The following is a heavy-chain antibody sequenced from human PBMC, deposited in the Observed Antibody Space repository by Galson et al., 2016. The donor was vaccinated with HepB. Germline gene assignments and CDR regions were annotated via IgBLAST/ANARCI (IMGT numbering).Heavy chain of an antibody. CDR1: GFIFRNYA. J-gene: IGHJ4*02. CDR2: ISGTGGYT. CDR3: AKSLVRPVTNNYYFDY. D-gene: IGHD4-17*01. Sequence: SLRLSCAASGFIFRNYAITWVRQAPGKGLEWVSGISGTGGYTEYAASVKGRFTVSRDYSRNMVFLQMSSLTAEDTALYYCAKSLVRPVTNNYYFDYWGQGALVTVSS. V-gene: IGHV3-23*01.